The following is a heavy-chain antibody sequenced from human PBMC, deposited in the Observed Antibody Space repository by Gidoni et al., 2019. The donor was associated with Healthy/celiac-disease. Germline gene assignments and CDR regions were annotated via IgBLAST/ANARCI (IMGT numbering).Heavy chain of an antibody. CDR3: ARGGDESGWIYYFYY. V-gene: IGHV1-18*04. D-gene: IGHD6-19*01. J-gene: IGHJ4*02. Sequence: QVKLVQSGAEVKKPGASVKVSCKASGYTFTSDGIIWVRQAPGQGLEWLGWIRAYNGNTNSAPQLQGRVTMPTDTSTSTAYLELRSLRSDDTAVYYCARGGDESGWIYYFYYWGQGTLVTVSS. CDR2: IRAYNGNT. CDR1: GYTFTSDG.